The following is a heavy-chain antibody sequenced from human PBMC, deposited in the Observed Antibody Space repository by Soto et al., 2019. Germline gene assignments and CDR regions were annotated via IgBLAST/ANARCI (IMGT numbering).Heavy chain of an antibody. J-gene: IGHJ5*02. CDR1: GGSISSSSYY. V-gene: IGHV4-39*02. CDR2: IYYSGST. CDR3: ARDTGTTGYGYNWFDP. D-gene: IGHD1-7*01. Sequence: SETLSLTCTVSGGSISSSSYYWGWIRQPPGKGLEWIGSIYYSGSTYYNPSLKSRVTISVDTSKNQFSLKLSSVTAADTAVYYCARDTGTTGYGYNWFDPSGQGTLVTVSS.